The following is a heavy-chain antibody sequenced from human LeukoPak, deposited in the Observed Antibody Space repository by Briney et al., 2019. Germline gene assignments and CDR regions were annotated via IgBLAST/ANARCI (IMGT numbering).Heavy chain of an antibody. CDR1: GYTFTGYY. Sequence: GASVKVSCKASGYTFTGYYMHWVRQAPGQGLEWMGWINPNSGGTNYAQKFQGWVTMTRDTSISTAYMELSRLRSDDTAVYYCARRAAEYYYGSGAWDAFDIWGQGTMVTVSS. CDR3: ARRAAEYYYGSGAWDAFDI. D-gene: IGHD3-10*01. V-gene: IGHV1-2*04. CDR2: INPNSGGT. J-gene: IGHJ3*02.